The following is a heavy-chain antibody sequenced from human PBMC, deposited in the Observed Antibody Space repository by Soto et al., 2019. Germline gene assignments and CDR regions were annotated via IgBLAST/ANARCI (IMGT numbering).Heavy chain of an antibody. V-gene: IGHV4-34*01. CDR3: ARDKITGLFDY. J-gene: IGHJ4*02. CDR2: INHSGST. Sequence: SETLSLTCAVYGGSFSGYYWTWIRQPPGTGLEWIGEINHSGSTNYNPSHKSRGTISVDTSKNQFSMKLTTVTAADTAVYYCARDKITGLFDYWGQGTLVTVS. CDR1: GGSFSGYY. D-gene: IGHD2-8*02.